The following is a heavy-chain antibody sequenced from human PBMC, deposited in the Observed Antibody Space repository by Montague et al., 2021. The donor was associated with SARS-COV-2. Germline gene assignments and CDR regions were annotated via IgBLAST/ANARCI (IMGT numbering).Heavy chain of an antibody. CDR1: GGAISSSSYY. CDR2: IYYSGST. V-gene: IGHV4-39*07. Sequence: SETLSLTCTVSGGAISSSSYYWGWIRQPPGKGLEWIGGIYYSGSTYYNPSLKCRVTISVYTSKNQFSLKLSSVTAADTAVYYCARDTRITMLVVVNRYGMDVWGQGTTVTVSS. D-gene: IGHD3-22*01. J-gene: IGHJ6*02. CDR3: ARDTRITMLVVVNRYGMDV.